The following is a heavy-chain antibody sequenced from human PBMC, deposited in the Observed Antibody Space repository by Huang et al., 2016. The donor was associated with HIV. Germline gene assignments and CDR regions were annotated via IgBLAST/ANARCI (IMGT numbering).Heavy chain of an antibody. V-gene: IGHV1-69*13. CDR3: ARGQLGSYGDYDVLY. CDR1: GGTFSKYA. J-gene: IGHJ4*02. D-gene: IGHD4-17*01. Sequence: QVQLVQSGAEVKTPGSSVKVSCKASGGTFSKYASSWVRQAPGQGLEGMGGIIPMLGTPNYARKWQGRVTITADDSTSTTYVEGSSLRSEDTALYYCARGQLGSYGDYDVLYWGQGTLVTVSS. CDR2: IIPMLGTP.